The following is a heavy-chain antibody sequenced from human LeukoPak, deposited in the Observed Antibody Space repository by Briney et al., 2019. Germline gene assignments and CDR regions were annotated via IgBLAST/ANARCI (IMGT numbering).Heavy chain of an antibody. J-gene: IGHJ4*01. CDR1: GFTFSSYW. CDR3: ARDGTAPGLYFDL. V-gene: IGHV3-7*01. CDR2: IRQDGGEK. Sequence: PGGSLRLSCAVSGFTFSSYWMNWVRQAPGKGLEWVASIRQDGGEKSYVDSVKGRFTISRDNTKNSLYLQMSSLRAEDTAVYYCARDGTAPGLYFDLWGQGTLVTVS. D-gene: IGHD1/OR15-1a*01.